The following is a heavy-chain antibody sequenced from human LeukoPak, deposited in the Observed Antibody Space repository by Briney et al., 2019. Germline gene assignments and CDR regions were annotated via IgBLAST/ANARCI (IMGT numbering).Heavy chain of an antibody. CDR2: ISSSSSYI. J-gene: IGHJ4*02. Sequence: KPGGSLRLSCAASGFTFSSYSMNWVRQAPGKGLEWVSSISSSSSYIYYADSVKGRFTISRDNSKNTLYLQMNSLRAEDTAVYYCAKEGGRWQLVEEYFDYWGQGTLVTVSS. D-gene: IGHD6-6*01. V-gene: IGHV3-21*01. CDR3: AKEGGRWQLVEEYFDY. CDR1: GFTFSSYS.